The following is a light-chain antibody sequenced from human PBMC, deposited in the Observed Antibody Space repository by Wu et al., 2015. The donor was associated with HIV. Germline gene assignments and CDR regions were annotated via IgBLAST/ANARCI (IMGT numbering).Light chain of an antibody. CDR2: AAS. J-gene: IGKJ5*01. CDR1: QSVSSN. V-gene: IGKV3-20*01. CDR3: QQYDRSMIT. Sequence: MVMTQSPATLSVSPGERATLSCRASQSVSSNLAWYQQKPGQAPRLLIYAASTRATGIPDRFSGSGSGTDFTLTISRLEPEDFAVYYCQQYDRSMITFGQGTRLEI.